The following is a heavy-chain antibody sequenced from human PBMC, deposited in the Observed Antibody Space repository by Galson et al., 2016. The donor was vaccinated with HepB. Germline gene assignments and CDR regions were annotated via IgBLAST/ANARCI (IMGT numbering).Heavy chain of an antibody. D-gene: IGHD3-10*02. J-gene: IGHJ3*01. CDR2: ILFDGSKM. Sequence: SLRLSCAASGFTFGSYAMHWVRQAPGKGLEWVAFILFDGSKMDYADSVKGRFTISRDNSQNTVSLQMNSLRGEDMAIYYCASFVHLPFWGQGTKVTVSS. CDR3: ASFVHLPF. CDR1: GFTFGSYA. V-gene: IGHV3-30*04.